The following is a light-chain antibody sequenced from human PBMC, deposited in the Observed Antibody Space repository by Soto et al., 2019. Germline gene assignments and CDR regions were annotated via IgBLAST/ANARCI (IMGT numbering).Light chain of an antibody. CDR1: RNVSIY. CDR2: ATS. V-gene: IGKV1-39*01. Sequence: EIPLTQSPSSLAASVGDRLTLTCRASRNVSIYLNWYQHKTGKGPTLLIHATSNLQIGVPSRFSGSGSGTQFTLNISSLEPEDFGTYYCQQSYKMPSFGQGTRLEIK. CDR3: QQSYKMPS. J-gene: IGKJ5*01.